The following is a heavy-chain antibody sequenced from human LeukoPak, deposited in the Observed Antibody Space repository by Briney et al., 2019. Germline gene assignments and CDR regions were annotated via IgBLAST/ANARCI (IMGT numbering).Heavy chain of an antibody. V-gene: IGHV3-7*03. J-gene: IGHJ4*02. CDR3: AKEGRSLQTY. D-gene: IGHD5-24*01. CDR1: GFTFSIHW. CDR2: IKPDGNDK. Sequence: PGGSLRLSCVASGFTFSIHWMTWVRQAPGKGLEWVATIKPDGNDKFFVDSVKGRFTISRDNAKNSLYLQMNSLRVEDTAVYYCAKEGRSLQTYWGQGTLVTVSS.